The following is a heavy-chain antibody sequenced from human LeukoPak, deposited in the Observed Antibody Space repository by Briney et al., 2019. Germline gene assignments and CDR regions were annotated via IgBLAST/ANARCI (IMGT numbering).Heavy chain of an antibody. CDR1: GFTFSSYG. Sequence: GRSLRLSCAASGFTFSSYGMHWVRQAPGKGLEWVAVISYDGSNKYYADSMKGRFTISRDNSKNTLYLQINSLRAEDTAVYYCAKDSGGYGDSLHFDYWGQGTLVTVSS. V-gene: IGHV3-30*18. CDR2: ISYDGSNK. D-gene: IGHD4-17*01. J-gene: IGHJ4*02. CDR3: AKDSGGYGDSLHFDY.